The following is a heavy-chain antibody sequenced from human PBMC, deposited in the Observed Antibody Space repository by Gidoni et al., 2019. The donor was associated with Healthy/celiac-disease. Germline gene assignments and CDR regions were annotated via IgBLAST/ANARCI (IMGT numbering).Heavy chain of an antibody. CDR2: IKQDGSEK. D-gene: IGHD4-17*01. J-gene: IGHJ4*02. V-gene: IGHV3-7*01. Sequence: EVQLVESGGGLVQPGGSLSLSCAASGFTFSSYWMSWVRQAPGKGLEGVANIKQDGSEKYYVDSVKGRFTISRDNAKNSLYLQMNSLRAEDTAVYYCAREDWGYGGNSGDYWGQGTLVTVSS. CDR3: AREDWGYGGNSGDY. CDR1: GFTFSSYW.